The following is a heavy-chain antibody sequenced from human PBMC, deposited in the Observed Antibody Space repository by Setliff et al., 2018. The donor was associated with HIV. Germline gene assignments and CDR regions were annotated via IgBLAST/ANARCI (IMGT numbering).Heavy chain of an antibody. V-gene: IGHV1-18*01. CDR3: ARGPPIVVVPAALLTFDY. CDR2: INPNSGGT. D-gene: IGHD2-2*01. Sequence: GASVKVSCKASGYTFTSYDINWARQATGQGLEWMGWINPNSGGTNYAQKLQGRVTMTTDTSTSTAYMELRSLRSDDTAVYYCARGPPIVVVPAALLTFDYWGQGTLVTVSS. CDR1: GYTFTSYD. J-gene: IGHJ4*02.